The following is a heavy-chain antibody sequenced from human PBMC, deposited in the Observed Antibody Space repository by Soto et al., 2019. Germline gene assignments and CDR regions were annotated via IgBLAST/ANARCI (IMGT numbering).Heavy chain of an antibody. CDR3: AVTRLYDNLHDTRDGFHF. V-gene: IGHV3-23*01. Sequence: GGSLRLSCAASVFTFSSYTMNCVRHSPGKWLEWVSGVSGRGADKFYADSVKGRFTISRDNSINLLFLQMNDLRAEDTAVYFCAVTRLYDNLHDTRDGFHFWGQATMFNVS. D-gene: IGHD3-22*01. CDR2: VSGRGADK. CDR1: VFTFSSYT. J-gene: IGHJ3*01.